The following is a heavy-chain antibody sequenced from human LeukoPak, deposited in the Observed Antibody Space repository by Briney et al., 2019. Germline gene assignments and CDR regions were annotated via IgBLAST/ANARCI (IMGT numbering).Heavy chain of an antibody. CDR3: ARDHSLHAFDI. Sequence: GSLRLSCAASGFTFSSYSMNWVRQAPGKGLEWVSYISSSSSYIYYADSVKGRFTISRDNAKSSLYLQMNSLRAEDTAVYYCARDHSLHAFDIWGQGTMVTVSS. V-gene: IGHV3-21*05. CDR2: ISSSSSYI. J-gene: IGHJ3*02. CDR1: GFTFSSYS.